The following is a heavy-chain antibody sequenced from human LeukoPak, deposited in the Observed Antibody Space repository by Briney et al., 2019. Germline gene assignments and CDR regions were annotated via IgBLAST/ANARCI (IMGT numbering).Heavy chain of an antibody. CDR2: IYYSGST. Sequence: SETLSLTCSVSGGSISSIVYYWGWIRQPPGKGLEWIGTIYYSGSTYYNLSLKSRVTISVDTSRKQFSLKLSSVTAADTAVYYCARHPGRLFDYWGQGTLVTVSS. V-gene: IGHV4-39*01. CDR1: GGSISSIVYY. CDR3: ARHPGRLFDY. J-gene: IGHJ4*02.